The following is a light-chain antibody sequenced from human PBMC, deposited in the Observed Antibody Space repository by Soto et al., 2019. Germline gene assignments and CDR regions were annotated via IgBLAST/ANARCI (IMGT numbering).Light chain of an antibody. J-gene: IGKJ2*01. Sequence: EIVMTQSPATLSVSPGERATLSCRASQSVSSNLAWYQQKPGQAPRLLIYGASTRATGIPARFSGSGSGTAFTLTLSSLQSEDXAXXXXXQXXXXPYTFGQGTKLEIK. CDR3: XQXXXXPYT. V-gene: IGKV3-15*01. CDR1: QSVSSN. CDR2: GAS.